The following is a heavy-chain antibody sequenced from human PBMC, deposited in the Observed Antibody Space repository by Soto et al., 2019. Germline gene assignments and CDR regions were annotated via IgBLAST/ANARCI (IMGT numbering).Heavy chain of an antibody. V-gene: IGHV4-34*01. J-gene: IGHJ5*02. CDR3: ARVLSPYYYGSGSYTWFDP. CDR1: GGSFSGYY. CDR2: INHSGST. Sequence: TSETLSLTCAVYGGSFSGYYLSWIRQPPGKGLEWIGEINHSGSTNYNPSLKSRVTISVDTSKNQFSLKLSSVTAADTAVYYCARVLSPYYYGSGSYTWFDPWGQGTLVTVSS. D-gene: IGHD3-10*01.